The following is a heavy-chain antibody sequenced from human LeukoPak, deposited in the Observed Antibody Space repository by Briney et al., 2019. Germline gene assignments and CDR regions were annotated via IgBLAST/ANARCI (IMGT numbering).Heavy chain of an antibody. J-gene: IGHJ3*02. CDR3: ARVGSSPIPFDI. CDR2: ISSSSSYI. D-gene: IGHD2-2*02. V-gene: IGHV3-21*01. CDR1: GFTFSSYS. Sequence: SGGSLRLSCAASGFTFSSYSMNWVRKAPGKGLEWVSSISSSSSYIYYADSVKGRFTISRDNAKNSLYLQMNSLRAEDTAVYYCARVGSSPIPFDIWGQGTMVTVSS.